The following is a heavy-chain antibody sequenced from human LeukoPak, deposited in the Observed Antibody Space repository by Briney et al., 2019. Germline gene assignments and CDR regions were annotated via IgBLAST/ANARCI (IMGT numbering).Heavy chain of an antibody. CDR3: ATYCSSTSCPNFDY. CDR1: GFTFSSYE. D-gene: IGHD2-2*01. CDR2: ISSSGSTI. J-gene: IGHJ4*02. Sequence: GGSLRLSXAASGFTFSSYEMNWVRQAPGKGLEWVSYISSSGSTIYYADSVKGRFTISRDNAKNSLYLQMNSLRAEDTAVYYCATYCSSTSCPNFDYWGLGTLVTVSS. V-gene: IGHV3-48*03.